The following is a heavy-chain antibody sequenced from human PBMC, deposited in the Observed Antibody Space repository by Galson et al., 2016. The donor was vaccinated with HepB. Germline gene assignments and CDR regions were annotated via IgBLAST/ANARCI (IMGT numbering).Heavy chain of an antibody. D-gene: IGHD6-19*01. J-gene: IGHJ3*02. CDR1: GYTFTNYY. CDR2: IIPSGGGT. V-gene: IGHV1-46*01. Sequence: SVKVSCKASGYTFTNYYLHWVRQAPGQGLEWVGVIIPSGGGTSYAQRFQGRVNLTRDTPTNTVYMDLSSLRSEDKAVYYCARGGYYSSGWYDAFDICGQGTMVTVSS. CDR3: ARGGYYSSGWYDAFDI.